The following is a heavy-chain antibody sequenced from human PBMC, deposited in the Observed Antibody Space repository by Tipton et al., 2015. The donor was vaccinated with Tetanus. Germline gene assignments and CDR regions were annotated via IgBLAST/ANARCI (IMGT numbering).Heavy chain of an antibody. CDR1: GGSISSTNYY. D-gene: IGHD4-11*01. CDR2: IYNTGNT. CDR3: ARGTTLDY. V-gene: IGHV4-39*01. Sequence: TLSLTCTVSGGSISSTNYYWGWIRQPPGKGLEWIGSIYNTGNTYYNPALTSRVTMSVDTSMIQFSLKLRSLTDADTAVYYCARGTTLDYWGQGTLVTVSS. J-gene: IGHJ4*02.